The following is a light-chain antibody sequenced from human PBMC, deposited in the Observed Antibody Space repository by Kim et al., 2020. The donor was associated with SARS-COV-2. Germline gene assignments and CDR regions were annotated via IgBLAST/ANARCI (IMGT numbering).Light chain of an antibody. V-gene: IGLV3-21*04. CDR3: QVWDSGSDHPV. J-gene: IGLJ2*01. Sequence: APGKTARITCGGNNIGSKSVHWYQQEPGQAPVLVIYYDSDRPAGIPERFSGSNAGTTATLTFSRVEAGDEADYCCQVWDSGSDHPVFGGGTQLTVL. CDR2: YDS. CDR1: NIGSKS.